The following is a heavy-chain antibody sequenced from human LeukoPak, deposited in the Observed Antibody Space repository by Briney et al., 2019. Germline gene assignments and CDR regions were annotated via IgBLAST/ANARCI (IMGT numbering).Heavy chain of an antibody. Sequence: GGSLRLSCAASGFTFSHHGVHWVRQAPGKGLEWVAFILYDGSKKYYVDSVKGRFTISRDNSKNALSLQMHSLRAEDTAMYYCARAVDKGTGYYMDFWGQGTLVTVSS. CDR2: ILYDGSKK. J-gene: IGHJ4*02. CDR3: ARAVDKGTGYYMDF. V-gene: IGHV3-30*02. CDR1: GFTFSHHG. D-gene: IGHD3-22*01.